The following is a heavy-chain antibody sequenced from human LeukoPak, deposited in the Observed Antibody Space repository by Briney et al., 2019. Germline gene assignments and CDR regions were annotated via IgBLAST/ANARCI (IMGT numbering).Heavy chain of an antibody. CDR2: ISSSSSYI. CDR1: GFTFSNYW. CDR3: ARDPTYYDILTGLPLYYYGMDV. V-gene: IGHV3-21*01. J-gene: IGHJ6*02. Sequence: PGGSLRLSCTVSGFTFSNYWMHWVRQAPGKGLEWVSSISSSSSYIYYADSVKGRFTISRDNAKNSLYLQMNSLRAEDTAVYYCARDPTYYDILTGLPLYYYGMDVWGQGTTVTVSS. D-gene: IGHD3-9*01.